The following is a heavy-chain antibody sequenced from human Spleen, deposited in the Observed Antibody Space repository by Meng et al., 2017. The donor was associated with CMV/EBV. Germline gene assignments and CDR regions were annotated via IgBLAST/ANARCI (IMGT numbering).Heavy chain of an antibody. J-gene: IGHJ2*01. V-gene: IGHV3-20*01. D-gene: IGHD6-13*01. CDR2: INWIGTST. CDR3: ARGPYTSSSYWYFDV. CDR1: GFTFKDYA. Sequence: GESLKISCAASGFTFKDYAMTWVRQVPGKGLEWVSGINWIGTSTYYADSVKGRFTISRDSAKNSLYLQMNNLRAEDTALYHCARGPYTSSSYWYFDVWGRGTLVTVSS.